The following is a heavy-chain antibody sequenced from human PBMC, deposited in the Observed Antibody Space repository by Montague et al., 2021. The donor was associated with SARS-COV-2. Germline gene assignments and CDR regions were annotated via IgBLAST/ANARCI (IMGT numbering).Heavy chain of an antibody. J-gene: IGHJ3*02. Sequence: SLRLSCAASGFTFSTYPMNWVPPPPGHGLEWVSSITASSIYIYYADSVKGRFTISRDNAKNSLYLQMNSLRAEDTAVYYCTRDAFTMIIDAFNIWGQGTKVTVSS. CDR3: TRDAFTMIIDAFNI. CDR2: ITASSIYI. V-gene: IGHV3-21*01. CDR1: GFTFSTYP. D-gene: IGHD3-22*01.